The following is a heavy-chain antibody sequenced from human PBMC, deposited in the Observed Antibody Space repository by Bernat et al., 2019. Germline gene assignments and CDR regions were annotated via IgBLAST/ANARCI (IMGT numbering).Heavy chain of an antibody. CDR1: GYTFTGYY. V-gene: IGHV1-2*04. CDR2: INPNSGGT. D-gene: IGHD3-9*01. CDR3: ARELLGDYDILTGYYNGPSFDY. Sequence: QVQLVQSGAEVKKPGASVKVSCKASGYTFTGYYMHWVRQAPGQGLEWMGWINPNSGGTNYAQKFQGWVTMTRNTSISTAYMELSRRRSDDTAVYYCARELLGDYDILTGYYNGPSFDYWGQGTLVTVSS. J-gene: IGHJ4*02.